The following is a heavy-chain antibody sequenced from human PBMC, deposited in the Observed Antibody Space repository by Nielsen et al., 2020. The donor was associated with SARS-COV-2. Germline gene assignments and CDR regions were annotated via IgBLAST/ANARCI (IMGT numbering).Heavy chain of an antibody. D-gene: IGHD2-8*01. V-gene: IGHV3-23*01. Sequence: GESLKISCAASGFTFSSYWMSWVRQAPGKGLEWVSAISGNGDRTYYADSVKGRFTISRDNSKNTLYLQMNSLRAEDTAVYYCANTLSRACINGVCFRGGAYSYYGMDVWGQGTTVTVSS. J-gene: IGHJ6*02. CDR2: ISGNGDRT. CDR1: GFTFSSYW. CDR3: ANTLSRACINGVCFRGGAYSYYGMDV.